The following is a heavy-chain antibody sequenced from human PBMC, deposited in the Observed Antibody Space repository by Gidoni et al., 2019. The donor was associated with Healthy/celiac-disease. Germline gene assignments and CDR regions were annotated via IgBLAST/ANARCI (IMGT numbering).Heavy chain of an antibody. J-gene: IGHJ4*02. Sequence: EVQLLESGGGLVQPGGSLRLSCAASEFTFSSYAMSWVRQAPGKGLEWVSAISGSGGSTYYADSVKGRFTISRDNSKNTLYLQMNSLRAEDTAVYYCAKDQGYSSSSGVGDYWGQGTLVTVSS. V-gene: IGHV3-23*01. CDR1: EFTFSSYA. D-gene: IGHD6-6*01. CDR3: AKDQGYSSSSGVGDY. CDR2: ISGSGGST.